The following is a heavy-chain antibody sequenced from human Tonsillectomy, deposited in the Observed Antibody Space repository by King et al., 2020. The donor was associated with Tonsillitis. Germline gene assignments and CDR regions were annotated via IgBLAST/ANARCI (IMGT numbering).Heavy chain of an antibody. V-gene: IGHV3-11*05. CDR2: ISSSSSYT. Sequence: VQLVESGGGLVKPGGSLRLSCAASGFTFSDYYMSWIRQAPGKGLEWVSYISSSSSYTNYADSVKGRFTISRDNAKNSLYLQMNSLRAEDTAVYYCAKGTWFGGLSVGHFDYWGQGTLVTVSS. CDR1: GFTFSDYY. CDR3: AKGTWFGGLSVGHFDY. J-gene: IGHJ4*02. D-gene: IGHD3-10*01.